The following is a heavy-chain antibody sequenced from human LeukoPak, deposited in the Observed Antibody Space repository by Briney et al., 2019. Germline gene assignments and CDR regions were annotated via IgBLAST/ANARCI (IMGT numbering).Heavy chain of an antibody. V-gene: IGHV3-7*01. CDR3: ARDWERGYSGYFDY. D-gene: IGHD5-12*01. CDR1: GFTFSSYA. CDR2: IKQDGSEK. J-gene: IGHJ4*02. Sequence: GGSLRLSCAASGFTFSSYAMSWVRQAPGKGLEWVANIKQDGSEKYYVDSVKGRFTISRDNAKNSLYLQMNSLRAEDTAVYYCARDWERGYSGYFDYWGQGTLVTVSS.